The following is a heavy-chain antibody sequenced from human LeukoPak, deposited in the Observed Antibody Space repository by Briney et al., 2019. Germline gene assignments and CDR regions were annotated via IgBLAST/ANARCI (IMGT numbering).Heavy chain of an antibody. J-gene: IGHJ5*02. CDR2: INHSGST. V-gene: IGHV4-34*01. CDR3: ARGPTRQWLVHGNWFDP. Sequence: SETLSLTCAVYGGSFSGYYWSWIRQPPGKGLEWIGEINHSGSTNYNPSLKSRVTISVDTSKNQFSLKLSSVAAADTAVYYCARGPTRQWLVHGNWFDPWGEGTLVTVSS. D-gene: IGHD6-19*01. CDR1: GGSFSGYY.